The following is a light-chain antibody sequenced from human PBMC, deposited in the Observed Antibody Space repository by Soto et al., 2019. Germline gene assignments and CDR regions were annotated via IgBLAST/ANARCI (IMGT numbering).Light chain of an antibody. V-gene: IGKV1-5*01. Sequence: DIKMTQSPSSLSASVGDRVTITCRARQSISSWLAWYQQKPGKPPKLLIYDASRLESGVPSRFSGGGSGTDFTLTISSLQPNDSATYYCQQYNSYRTFGQGTKVDIK. J-gene: IGKJ1*01. CDR3: QQYNSYRT. CDR2: DAS. CDR1: QSISSW.